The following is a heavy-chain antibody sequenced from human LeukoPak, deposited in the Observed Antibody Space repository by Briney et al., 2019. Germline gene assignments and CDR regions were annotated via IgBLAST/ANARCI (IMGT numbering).Heavy chain of an antibody. Sequence: GASVKVSCKASGYTFTGYGISWVRQAPGQGLEWMGWISAYNGNTNYAQKLQGRVTMTTDTSTSTAYMELRSLRSDDTAAYYCATDPVGYCNANGCYSVDYWGQGTLVTVSS. CDR3: ATDPVGYCNANGCYSVDY. CDR1: GYTFTGYG. D-gene: IGHD2-15*01. J-gene: IGHJ4*02. CDR2: ISAYNGNT. V-gene: IGHV1-18*01.